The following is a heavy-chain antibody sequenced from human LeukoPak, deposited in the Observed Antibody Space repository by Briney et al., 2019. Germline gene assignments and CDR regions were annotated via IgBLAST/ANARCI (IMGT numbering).Heavy chain of an antibody. CDR1: GGSISSYY. V-gene: IGHV4-59*01. CDR3: ARGYDGVKFDY. Sequence: SETQSLTCTVSGGSISSYYWSWIRQPPGKGLEWIGYIYYSGSTNYNPSLKSRVTISVDTSKNQFSLKLSSVTAADTAVYYCARGYDGVKFDYWGQGTLVTVSS. J-gene: IGHJ4*02. CDR2: IYYSGST. D-gene: IGHD5-12*01.